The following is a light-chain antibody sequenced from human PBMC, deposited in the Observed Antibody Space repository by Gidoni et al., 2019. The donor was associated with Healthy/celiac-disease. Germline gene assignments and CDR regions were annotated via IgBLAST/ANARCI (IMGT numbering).Light chain of an antibody. CDR3: QSADSSGRV. V-gene: IGLV3-25*03. CDR2: KDS. Sequence: SYELTQPPSVSVSPGQTARITCSGDALPKQYAYWYQQKPGQAPVLVIYKDSERPPGIPERFSGSSSGTTVTLTISGVQAEDEADYYCQSADSSGRVFGGGTKLTVL. J-gene: IGLJ3*02. CDR1: ALPKQY.